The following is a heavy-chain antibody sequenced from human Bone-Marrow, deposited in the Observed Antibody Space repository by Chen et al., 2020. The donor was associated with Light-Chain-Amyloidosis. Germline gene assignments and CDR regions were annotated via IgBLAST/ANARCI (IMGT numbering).Heavy chain of an antibody. CDR1: GYTFPNYW. J-gene: IGHJ4*02. Sequence: IFLGGSGYTFPNYWIGWVRQMPGKGLEWMGVIYPDDSDARYSPSFEGQVTISADKSITTAYLQWRSLKAPDTAMYYCARRRDGYNFDYWGQGTLVTVSS. CDR3: ARRRDGYNFDY. CDR2: IYPDDSDA. V-gene: IGHV5-51*01. D-gene: IGHD5-12*01.